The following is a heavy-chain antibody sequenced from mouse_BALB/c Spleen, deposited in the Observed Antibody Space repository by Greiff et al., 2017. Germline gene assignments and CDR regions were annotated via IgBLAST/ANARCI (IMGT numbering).Heavy chain of an antibody. J-gene: IGHJ4*01. Sequence: VHLVESGPGLVAPSQSLSITCTVSGFSLTSYGVHWVRQPPGKGLEWLGVIWAGGSTNYNSALMSRLSISKDNSKSQVFLKMNSLQTDDTAMYYCARDDDYAMDYWGQGTSVTVSS. V-gene: IGHV2-9*02. CDR2: IWAGGST. CDR1: GFSLTSYG. CDR3: ARDDDYAMDY. D-gene: IGHD2-3*01.